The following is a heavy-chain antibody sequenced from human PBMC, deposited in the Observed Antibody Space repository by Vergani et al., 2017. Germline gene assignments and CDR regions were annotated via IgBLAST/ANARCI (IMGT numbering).Heavy chain of an antibody. D-gene: IGHD3-22*01. CDR3: ARGMSNGYLDYYYYGMDV. V-gene: IGHV4-34*01. CDR2: INHSGST. CDR1: GGSFSGYY. J-gene: IGHJ6*02. Sequence: QVQLQQWGAGLLKPSETLSLTCAVYGGSFSGYYWRWIRQPPGKGLEWIGEINHSGSTNYNPSRKSRVTISVDTSKNQFSLKLSSVTAADTSVYYCARGMSNGYLDYYYYGMDVWGQGTTVTVSS.